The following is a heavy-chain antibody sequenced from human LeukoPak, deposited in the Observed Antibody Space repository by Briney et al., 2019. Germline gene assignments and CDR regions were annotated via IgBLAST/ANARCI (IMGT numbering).Heavy chain of an antibody. D-gene: IGHD3-10*01. Sequence: GASVKVSCKASGYTFTGYYMHWVRRAPGQGLEWMGWINPNSGGTNYAQKFQGRVTMTRDTSISTAYMELSRLRSDDTAVYYCARDYPYYYGSGSSTDYWGQGTLVTVSS. CDR1: GYTFTGYY. CDR2: INPNSGGT. V-gene: IGHV1-2*02. CDR3: ARDYPYYYGSGSSTDY. J-gene: IGHJ4*02.